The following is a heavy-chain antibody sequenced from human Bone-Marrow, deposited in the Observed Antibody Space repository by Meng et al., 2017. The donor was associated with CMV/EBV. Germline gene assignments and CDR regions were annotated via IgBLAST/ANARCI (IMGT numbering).Heavy chain of an antibody. V-gene: IGHV1-2*02. D-gene: IGHD1-1*01. Sequence: ASVKVSCKASGYTFTAHYFHWVRQAPGQGLEWMGWIHPHRGDTNYAQQFQGRVTLTRDTSINTGYMELTRLTSDDTAVYYWARKREGDWNLFYFDYWGQGTRVTGYS. CDR1: GYTFTAHY. J-gene: IGHJ4*02. CDR2: IHPHRGDT. CDR3: ARKREGDWNLFYFDY.